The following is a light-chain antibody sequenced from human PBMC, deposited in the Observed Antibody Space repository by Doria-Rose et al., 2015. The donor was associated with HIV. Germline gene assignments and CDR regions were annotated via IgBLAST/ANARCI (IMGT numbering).Light chain of an antibody. J-gene: IGKJ2*01. V-gene: IGKV1-5*03. Sequence: QSPSTLSASVGDRVTITCRASQSIGIWLAWYQQKPGKAPKLLIYKASSLESGVPSRFGGSGSGTEFTLTINSLQPDDFATYFCQQYSSSSLYTFGQGTKLEVK. CDR1: QSIGIW. CDR3: QQYSSSSLYT. CDR2: KAS.